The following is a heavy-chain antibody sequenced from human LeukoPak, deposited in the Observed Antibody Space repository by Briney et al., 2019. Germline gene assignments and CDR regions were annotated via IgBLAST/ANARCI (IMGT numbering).Heavy chain of an antibody. J-gene: IGHJ4*02. CDR3: ARGGYYGSGTGGFDY. CDR2: MNHSGSA. V-gene: IGHV4-34*01. D-gene: IGHD3-10*01. Sequence: SETLSLTCAVYGGSFSGYYWTWIRQPPGKGLEWIGEMNHSGSANYNPSLKSRVTISVDTSKNQFSLKLSSVTAADTAVYYCARGGYYGSGTGGFDYWGQGTLVTVSS. CDR1: GGSFSGYY.